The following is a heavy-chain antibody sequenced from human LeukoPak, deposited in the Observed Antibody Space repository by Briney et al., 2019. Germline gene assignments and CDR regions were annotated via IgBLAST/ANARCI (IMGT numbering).Heavy chain of an antibody. CDR1: GFTFSDYY. V-gene: IGHV3-11*06. D-gene: IGHD3-10*01. Sequence: VGSLRLSCAASGFTFSDYYMSWIRQAPGKGLEWVSYISSSSSYTNYADSVKGRFTISRDNAKNSLYLQMNSLRAEDTAVFYCTQKPAYDITMVRDYYFDYWGQGTLVTVSS. CDR2: ISSSSSYT. J-gene: IGHJ4*02. CDR3: TQKPAYDITMVRDYYFDY.